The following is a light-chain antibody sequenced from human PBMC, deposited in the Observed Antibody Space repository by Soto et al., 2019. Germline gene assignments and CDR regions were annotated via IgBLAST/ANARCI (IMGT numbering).Light chain of an antibody. CDR3: QQYGSSPPYT. CDR1: QSVSSSY. Sequence: EIVLTQSPGTLSLSPGERATLSCRASQSVSSSYLAWYRQKPGQAPRLLIYGASSRATGIPDRFSGSGSGTYFTLTSSRLEPEDVSVYYCQQYGSSPPYTFGQGTKLEIK. CDR2: GAS. J-gene: IGKJ2*01. V-gene: IGKV3-20*01.